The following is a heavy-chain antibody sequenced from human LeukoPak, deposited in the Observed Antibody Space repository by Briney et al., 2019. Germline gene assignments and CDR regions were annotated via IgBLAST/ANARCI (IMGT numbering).Heavy chain of an antibody. CDR1: GGSISSYY. D-gene: IGHD2-15*01. CDR3: ASRYCSGGSCFPDI. J-gene: IGHJ3*02. V-gene: IGHV4-59*01. Sequence: PSETLSLTCTGSGGSISSYYWSWIRQPPGKGLEWIGYIYYSGSTNYNPSLKSRVTISVDTSKNQFSLKLSSVTAADTAVYYCASRYCSGGSCFPDIWGQGTMVTVSS. CDR2: IYYSGST.